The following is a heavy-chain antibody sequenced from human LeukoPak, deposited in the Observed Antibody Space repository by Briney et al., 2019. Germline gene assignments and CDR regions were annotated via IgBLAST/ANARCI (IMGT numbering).Heavy chain of an antibody. V-gene: IGHV3-13*01. CDR2: ICTAGDT. CDR1: GFTFSSYD. D-gene: IGHD2-15*01. Sequence: GGALRLSCVASGFTFSSYDMHWVRQATGKGLEWVSAICTAGDTYYPGSVKGRFTISRENAKNSLYLQMNSLRAGDTAVYYCARGYLGYCSGGSCHPHFDYWGQGTLVTVSS. J-gene: IGHJ4*02. CDR3: ARGYLGYCSGGSCHPHFDY.